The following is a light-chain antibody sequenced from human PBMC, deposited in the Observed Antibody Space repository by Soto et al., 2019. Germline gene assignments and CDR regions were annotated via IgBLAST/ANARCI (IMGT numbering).Light chain of an antibody. CDR1: SSNIGNNY. V-gene: IGLV1-51*02. CDR2: ENN. Sequence: QSVLTQPPSVSAAPGQKVTISCSGSSSNIGNNYVSWYQQLPGTAPKLLIYENNKRPAGTTDRSCGSKSGTSATLGITGLETGDEDDYYCGTWDSSMSDGVFGGGTKVTVL. J-gene: IGLJ3*02. CDR3: GTWDSSMSDGV.